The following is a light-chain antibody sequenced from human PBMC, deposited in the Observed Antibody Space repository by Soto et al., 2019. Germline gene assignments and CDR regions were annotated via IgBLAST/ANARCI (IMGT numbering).Light chain of an antibody. V-gene: IGKV3-20*01. CDR1: QSVSSY. CDR3: QQYGRSPPT. CDR2: DAS. J-gene: IGKJ1*01. Sequence: MVLTQSPATLSLSPGERATLSARASQSVSSYLAWYQQKPGQAPRLLIYDASNRATGIPDRFSGSGSGTDFTLTISRLEPEDYAVYYCQQYGRSPPTFGQGTRWIS.